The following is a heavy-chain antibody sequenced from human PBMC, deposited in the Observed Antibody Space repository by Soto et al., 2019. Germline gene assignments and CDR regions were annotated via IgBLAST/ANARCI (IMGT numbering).Heavy chain of an antibody. J-gene: IGHJ4*02. CDR1: GFSLSSYS. D-gene: IGHD1-1*01. Sequence: GASLRLSCDASGFSLSSYSVNWVRQAPGKGLEWVSSISGGSVYIYYAAALKGRFTISRDNAKNSIYLQMTSLRADDSAVYYCARDSQPSMGTICPTYDMWAQGTHVTASS. V-gene: IGHV3-21*01. CDR2: ISGGSVYI. CDR3: ARDSQPSMGTICPTYDM.